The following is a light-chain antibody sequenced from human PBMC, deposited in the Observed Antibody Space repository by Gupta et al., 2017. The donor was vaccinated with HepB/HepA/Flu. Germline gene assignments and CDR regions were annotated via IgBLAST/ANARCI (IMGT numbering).Light chain of an antibody. V-gene: IGLV2-23*02. CDR2: EVT. CDR3: CSFTNSSAFIL. CDR1: GRDVGRYNL. J-gene: IGLJ3*02. Sequence: STLTQPASVSGSPGQSITISCTGTGRDVGRYNLVHWYQQHPGKSPKLIIYEVTTRPSGVSNPFSGSKSGSTASLTIXGXQAEDEXDYYCCSFTNSSAFILFGGGTKLTVL.